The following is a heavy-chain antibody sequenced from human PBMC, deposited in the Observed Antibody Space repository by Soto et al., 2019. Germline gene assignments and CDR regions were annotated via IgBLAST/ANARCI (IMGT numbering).Heavy chain of an antibody. CDR1: GYTFTDYF. CDR2: INPYSGGA. Sequence: QVQLVQSGAEVKKPGASVKVSCEASGYTFTDYFIHWVRQAPGQGLEWIAWINPYSGGADLSQKFQGRANIIRDTSISSACMEVSRLRSDGTAVLYCARVMHYSHSGGFSLSGLDMWGKGTLVTVSP. V-gene: IGHV1-2*02. D-gene: IGHD2-21*01. J-gene: IGHJ3*02. CDR3: ARVMHYSHSGGFSLSGLDM.